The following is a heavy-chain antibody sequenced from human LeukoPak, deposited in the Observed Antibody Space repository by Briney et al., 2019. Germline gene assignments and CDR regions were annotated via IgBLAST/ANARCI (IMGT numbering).Heavy chain of an antibody. D-gene: IGHD3-10*01. Sequence: KSSETLSLTCTVSGGSISSYYWSWIRQPPGKGLEWIGYIYYSGSTNYNPSLKSRVTISVDTSKNQFSLKLSSVTAADTAVYYGERGVDPLLWFGESHIHFDYWGQGTLVTVSS. CDR3: ERGVDPLLWFGESHIHFDY. V-gene: IGHV4-59*01. CDR2: IYYSGST. J-gene: IGHJ4*02. CDR1: GGSISSYY.